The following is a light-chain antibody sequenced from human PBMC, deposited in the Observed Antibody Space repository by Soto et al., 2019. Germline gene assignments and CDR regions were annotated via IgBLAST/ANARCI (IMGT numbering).Light chain of an antibody. J-gene: IGKJ1*01. V-gene: IGKV3-20*01. Sequence: EIGVTQSPGTLSLSPGERATLSCRASQSVSNSYLARYQQKPGQAPRLLIYGASRRATGIPDRFSGSGSGTDFTLTISRLEAEDYAVYYCQQYGISPSWTFGQGTKVEVK. CDR1: QSVSNSY. CDR2: GAS. CDR3: QQYGISPSWT.